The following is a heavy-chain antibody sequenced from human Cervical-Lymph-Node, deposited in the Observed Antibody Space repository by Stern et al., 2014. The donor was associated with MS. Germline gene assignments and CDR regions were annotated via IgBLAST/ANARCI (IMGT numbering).Heavy chain of an antibody. CDR1: GYTFTDYY. CDR3: ARASTTANNYYDGVDV. V-gene: IGHV1-2*04. J-gene: IGHJ6*02. Sequence: VQLVQSGAEVKNPGASVKVSCKASGYTFTDYYMQWMRQAPGQGLEWMGWIHPTNGGTKSAQKFQGWVTMTRDTSTSTAYMELSRLRSDDTAIYYCARASTTANNYYDGVDVWGQGTTVTVTS. D-gene: IGHD1-1*01. CDR2: IHPTNGGT.